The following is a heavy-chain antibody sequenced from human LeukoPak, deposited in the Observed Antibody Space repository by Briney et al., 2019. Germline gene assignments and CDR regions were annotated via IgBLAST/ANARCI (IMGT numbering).Heavy chain of an antibody. CDR3: ARVNPIAAAGIDY. CDR2: IYHSGST. Sequence: TSGTLSLTCAVSGGSISSSNWWSWVRQPPGKGLEWIGEIYHSGSTNYNPSLKSRVTISVDKSKNQFSLKLSSVTAADTAVYYCARVNPIAAAGIDYWGQGTLVTVSS. CDR1: GGSISSSNW. J-gene: IGHJ4*02. V-gene: IGHV4-4*02. D-gene: IGHD6-13*01.